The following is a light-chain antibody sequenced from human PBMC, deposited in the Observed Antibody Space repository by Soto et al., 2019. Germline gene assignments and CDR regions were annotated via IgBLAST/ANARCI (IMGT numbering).Light chain of an antibody. V-gene: IGKV3-15*01. Sequence: EIVMTQSPATLSVSPGERATLSCRASESVSGNLAWYQQKPGQAPRLLIYGASTRATDIPARFSGSGSGTEFTLIISSRQSEDFAVYYCQQYNNWPQTFGQGTKVEIK. CDR1: ESVSGN. CDR3: QQYNNWPQT. J-gene: IGKJ1*01. CDR2: GAS.